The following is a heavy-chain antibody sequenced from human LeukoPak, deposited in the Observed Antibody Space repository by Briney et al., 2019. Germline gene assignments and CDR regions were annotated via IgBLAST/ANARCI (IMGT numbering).Heavy chain of an antibody. V-gene: IGHV4-34*01. J-gene: IGHJ4*02. CDR1: GGSFSGYY. D-gene: IGHD6-25*01. CDR3: ARGAALSFDY. Sequence: SETLSLTCAVYGGSFSGYYWSWIRQPPGKGLEWIGEINHSGSTNYNPSLKSRVTISVDTSKNQCSLKLSSVTAADTAVYYCARGAALSFDYWGQGTLVTVSS. CDR2: INHSGST.